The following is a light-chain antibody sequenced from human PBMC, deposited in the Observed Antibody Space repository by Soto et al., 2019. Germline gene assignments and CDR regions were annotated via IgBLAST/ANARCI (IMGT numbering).Light chain of an antibody. CDR2: DVS. J-gene: IGKJ1*01. CDR1: QSISSL. V-gene: IGKV1-5*01. Sequence: DIQLTQSPTTLSASLGDRVTLTCRASQSISSLLAWYQQKPGKAPKLLIYDVSSLQSGVPSRFSGSGSGTEFTLTISSLQPDDFATYYCQQYNIDWTFGQGTKV. CDR3: QQYNIDWT.